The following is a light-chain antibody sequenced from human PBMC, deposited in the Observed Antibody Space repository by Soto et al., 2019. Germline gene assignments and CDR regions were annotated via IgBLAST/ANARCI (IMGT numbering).Light chain of an antibody. CDR2: AAS. V-gene: IGKV1-39*01. J-gene: IGKJ4*01. Sequence: DIQMTQPPSSLSGSVGDRVTITCRASQSISSYLNWYQQKPGKAPKVLIYAASSLQSGVPSRFSGIGSGTDFTLSISSLQPEDFATYYCQQSYSGPLTFGGGTKVDI. CDR1: QSISSY. CDR3: QQSYSGPLT.